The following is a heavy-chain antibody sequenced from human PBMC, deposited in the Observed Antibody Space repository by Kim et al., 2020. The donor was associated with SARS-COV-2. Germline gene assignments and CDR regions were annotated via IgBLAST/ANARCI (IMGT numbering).Heavy chain of an antibody. V-gene: IGHV4-39*01. J-gene: IGHJ3*02. CDR1: GGSISSSSYY. D-gene: IGHD3-10*01. CDR2: IYYSGST. Sequence: SETLSLTCTVSGGSISSSSYYWGWIRQPPGKGLEWIGSIYYSGSTYYNPSLKSRVTISVDTSKNQFSLKLSSVTAADTAVYYCARETRWFGESISGRAFDIWGQGTMVTVSS. CDR3: ARETRWFGESISGRAFDI.